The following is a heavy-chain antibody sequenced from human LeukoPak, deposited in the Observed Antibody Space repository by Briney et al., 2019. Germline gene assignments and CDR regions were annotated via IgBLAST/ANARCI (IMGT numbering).Heavy chain of an antibody. D-gene: IGHD3-22*01. J-gene: IGHJ5*02. CDR2: INHSGST. Sequence: SETLSLTCAVYGGSFSGYYWSWIRQPPGKGLEWIGEINHSGSTKYSPSLKSRVTISVDTSKNQFSLKLSSVTAADTAVYYCASRYYYESSGYIGNNWFDPWGQGTLVTVSS. V-gene: IGHV4-34*01. CDR3: ASRYYYESSGYIGNNWFDP. CDR1: GGSFSGYY.